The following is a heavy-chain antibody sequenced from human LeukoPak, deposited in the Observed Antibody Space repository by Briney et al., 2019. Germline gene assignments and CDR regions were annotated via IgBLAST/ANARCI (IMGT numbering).Heavy chain of an antibody. V-gene: IGHV3-66*01. Sequence: PGGSLRLSCAASGFTISNNYISWVRQAPGKGLEWVSVIYSGSSTYYADSVKGRFTISRDDSKNTVYLQMNSLTAEDTAVYYCARDHVVGATNPSYDYYGMDVWGQGTTVTVSS. CDR2: IYSGSST. J-gene: IGHJ6*02. D-gene: IGHD1-26*01. CDR1: GFTISNNY. CDR3: ARDHVVGATNPSYDYYGMDV.